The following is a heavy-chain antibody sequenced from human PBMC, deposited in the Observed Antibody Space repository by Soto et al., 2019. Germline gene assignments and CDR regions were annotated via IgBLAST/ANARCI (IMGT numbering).Heavy chain of an antibody. J-gene: IGHJ5*02. CDR2: IYYSGST. D-gene: IGHD3-10*01. Sequence: SETLSLTCTVSGDSISSYYWSWIRQPPGKGLEWIGHIYYSGSTNYNPSLKSRVTISVDTSKNQFSLKLTSVTAADTAVYYCARRSGSGNYYNVHDPWGQGTLVTVSS. CDR1: GDSISSYY. CDR3: ARRSGSGNYYNVHDP. V-gene: IGHV4-59*08.